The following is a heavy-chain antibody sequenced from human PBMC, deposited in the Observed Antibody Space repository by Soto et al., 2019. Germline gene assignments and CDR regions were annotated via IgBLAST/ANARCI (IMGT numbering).Heavy chain of an antibody. Sequence: EVQLVESGGGLVQPGGSLRLSCAASGFTVSSNYMSWVRQAPGKGLEWVSVIYSGGSTYYADSVKGRFTISRDNSKNTLYLQMDSRRDEDTAVYYCARIQYTIFVVVPSDYYYSCTDVWGKETTVTASS. CDR3: ARIQYTIFVVVPSDYYYSCTDV. J-gene: IGHJ6*04. V-gene: IGHV3-66*01. D-gene: IGHD3-3*01. CDR2: IYSGGST. CDR1: GFTVSSNY.